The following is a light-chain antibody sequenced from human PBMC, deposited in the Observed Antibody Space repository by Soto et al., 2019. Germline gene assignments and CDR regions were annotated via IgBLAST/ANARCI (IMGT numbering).Light chain of an antibody. CDR3: QSYDSSNHVV. CDR1: SGSIASNY. J-gene: IGLJ2*01. V-gene: IGLV6-57*02. CDR2: DDN. Sequence: NFMLTQPHSVSASPGKTVTISCTGSSGSIASNYVQWYQQRPGSAPTTVTYDDNQRPAGVPDRFSGSIDSSSNSASLTISGLKTEDEADYYCQSYDSSNHVVFGGGTKLTVL.